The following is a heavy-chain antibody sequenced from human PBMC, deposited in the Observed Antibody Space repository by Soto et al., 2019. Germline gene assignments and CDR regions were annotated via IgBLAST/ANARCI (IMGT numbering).Heavy chain of an antibody. CDR3: AKDLSGSGWYYFDF. J-gene: IGHJ4*02. CDR2: ISGSGGST. Sequence: GGSLRLSCASSGFTFSSYAMSWVRQAPGKGLEWVSAISGSGGSTYYADSVKGRFTISRDNSKNTLYLQMNSLRAEDTAVYYCAKDLSGSGWYYFDFWGQGTLVTVSS. D-gene: IGHD6-19*01. CDR1: GFTFSSYA. V-gene: IGHV3-23*01.